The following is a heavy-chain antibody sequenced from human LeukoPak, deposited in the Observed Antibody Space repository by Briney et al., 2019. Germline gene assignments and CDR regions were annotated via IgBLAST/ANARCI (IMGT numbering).Heavy chain of an antibody. CDR3: ARDGGGGSSGYFSFFDY. D-gene: IGHD3-22*01. J-gene: IGHJ4*02. CDR2: ISYDGSNK. V-gene: IGHV3-30*04. CDR1: GFTFSSYA. Sequence: QPGRFLRLSCAASGFTFSSYAMHWVRQAPGKGLEWVAVISYDGSNKYYADSVKGRFTISRDNSKNTLYLQMNSLRAEDTAVYYCARDGGGGSSGYFSFFDYWGQGTLVTVSS.